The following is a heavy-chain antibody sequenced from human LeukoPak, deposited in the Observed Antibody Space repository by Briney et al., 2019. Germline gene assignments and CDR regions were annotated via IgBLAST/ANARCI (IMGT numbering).Heavy chain of an antibody. J-gene: IGHJ4*02. Sequence: GESLKISCKSSGYTFTSYWIGWVRHMPGKGLEWMGIIYPGPGAGPGGSNPIYNPSFQGQVSISADNSITTAYLQWSSLKASDTAIYYCARHSTRPNWYSPIDYWGQGTLVTVSS. CDR3: ARHSTRPNWYSPIDY. CDR2: IYPGPGAGPGGSNP. D-gene: IGHD2-21*01. V-gene: IGHV5-51*01. CDR1: GYTFTSYW.